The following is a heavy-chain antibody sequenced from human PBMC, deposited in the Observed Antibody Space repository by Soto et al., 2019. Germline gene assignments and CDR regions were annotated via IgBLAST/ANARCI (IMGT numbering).Heavy chain of an antibody. CDR2: MNPNSGNT. CDR3: ATPQLGYYYMDV. V-gene: IGHV1-8*01. D-gene: IGHD6-13*01. CDR1: GYTFTSYD. Sequence: QVKLVQSGAEVKKPGASVKVSCKASGYTFTSYDINWVRQATGQGLEWMGWMNPNSGNTGYAQKFQGRVTMTRNTSISTAYMELSSLRSEDTAVYYCATPQLGYYYMDVWGKGTTVTVSS. J-gene: IGHJ6*03.